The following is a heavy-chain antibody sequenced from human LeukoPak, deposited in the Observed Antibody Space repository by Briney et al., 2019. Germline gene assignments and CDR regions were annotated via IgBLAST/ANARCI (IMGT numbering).Heavy chain of an antibody. V-gene: IGHV3-9*01. CDR3: AKEGQQLVRDYYYYYMDV. J-gene: IGHJ6*03. CDR1: GFTFDDYA. Sequence: GGSLRLSCAASGFTFDDYAMHWVRQAPGKGLEWVSGISWNSGSIGYADSVKGRFAISRDNAKNSLYLQMNSLRAEDTALYCCAKEGQQLVRDYYYYYMDVWGKGTTVTVSS. CDR2: ISWNSGSI. D-gene: IGHD6-13*01.